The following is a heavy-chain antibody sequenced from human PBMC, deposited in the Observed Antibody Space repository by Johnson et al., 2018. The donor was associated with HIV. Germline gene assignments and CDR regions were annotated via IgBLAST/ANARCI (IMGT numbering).Heavy chain of an antibody. D-gene: IGHD4-17*01. V-gene: IGHV3-33*08. Sequence: QVLLVESGGGVVRPGGSLRLSCAASGFRFDDYGMTWVRQAPGKGLESVAVIWYDGSNKYYADSVKGRFTISRDNSKNTLYLQMNSLRAEDTAVYYCARVTSPVTTARYGAFDIWGQGTMVTVSS. CDR2: IWYDGSNK. CDR3: ARVTSPVTTARYGAFDI. CDR1: GFRFDDYG. J-gene: IGHJ3*02.